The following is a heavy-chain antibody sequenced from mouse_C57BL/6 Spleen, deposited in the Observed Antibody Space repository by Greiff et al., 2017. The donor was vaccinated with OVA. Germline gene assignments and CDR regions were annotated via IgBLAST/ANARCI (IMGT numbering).Heavy chain of an antibody. CDR1: GYTFTDYE. D-gene: IGHD3-3*01. CDR2: IDPETGGT. Sequence: VQLQQSGAELVRPGASVTLSCKASGYTFTDYEMHWVKQTPVHGLEWIGAIDPETGGTAYNQKFKGKAILTADKSSSTAYMELRSLTSEDSAVYYCTRRLGQHYFDYWGQGTTLTVSS. V-gene: IGHV1-15*01. J-gene: IGHJ2*01. CDR3: TRRLGQHYFDY.